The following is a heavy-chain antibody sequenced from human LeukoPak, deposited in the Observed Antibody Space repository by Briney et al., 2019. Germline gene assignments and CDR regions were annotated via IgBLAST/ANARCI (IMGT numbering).Heavy chain of an antibody. CDR1: GGSFSGYY. CDR3: ARGVLRFLEWLIPRNWFDP. Sequence: SETLSLTCAVYGGSFSGYYWSWIRQPPGKGLEWIGEINHSGSTNYNPSLKSRVTISVDTSKNQFSLKLSSVTAADTAVYYCARGVLRFLEWLIPRNWFDPWGQGTLVTVPS. V-gene: IGHV4-34*01. CDR2: INHSGST. J-gene: IGHJ5*02. D-gene: IGHD3-3*01.